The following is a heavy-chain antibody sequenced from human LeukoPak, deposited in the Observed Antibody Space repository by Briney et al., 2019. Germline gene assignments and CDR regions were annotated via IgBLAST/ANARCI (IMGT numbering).Heavy chain of an antibody. D-gene: IGHD2-2*01. Sequence: ASVKVSCKVSGYTITELSMHWVRQAPGKGLEWMGGFDPEDGETIYAQKFQGRVTMTEDTSTDTAYMELSSLRSEDTAVYYCATAEDIVVAPDYWGQGTLVTVSS. J-gene: IGHJ4*02. CDR1: GYTITELS. CDR3: ATAEDIVVAPDY. CDR2: FDPEDGET. V-gene: IGHV1-24*01.